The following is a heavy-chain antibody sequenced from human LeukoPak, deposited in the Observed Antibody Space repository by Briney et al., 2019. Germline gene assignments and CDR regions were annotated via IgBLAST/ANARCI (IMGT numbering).Heavy chain of an antibody. J-gene: IGHJ3*02. CDR1: GGSFSGYY. Sequence: SETLSLTCAVYGGSFSGYYWSWIRQPAGKGLEWIGRIYTSGSTNYNPPLKSRVTMSVDTSKNQFSLKLSSVTAADTAVYYCARVHDILTGYYGVGAFDIWGQGTMVTVSS. D-gene: IGHD3-9*01. CDR3: ARVHDILTGYYGVGAFDI. CDR2: IYTSGST. V-gene: IGHV4-59*10.